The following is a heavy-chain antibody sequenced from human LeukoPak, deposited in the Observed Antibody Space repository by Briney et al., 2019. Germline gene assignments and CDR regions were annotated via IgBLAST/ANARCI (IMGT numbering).Heavy chain of an antibody. D-gene: IGHD1-26*01. V-gene: IGHV3-53*01. CDR3: AKNKWERSGAFDI. CDR2: IYSGGST. J-gene: IGHJ3*02. CDR1: GFTVSSNY. Sequence: GGSLRLSCAASGFTVSSNYMSWVRQAPGKGLEWVSVIYSGGSTYYADSVKGRFTISRDNSKNTLYLQMNSLGVEDTAVYYCAKNKWERSGAFDIWGQGTMVTVSS.